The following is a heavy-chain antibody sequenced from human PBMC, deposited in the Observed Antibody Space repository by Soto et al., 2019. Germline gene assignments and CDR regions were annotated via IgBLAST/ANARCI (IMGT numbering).Heavy chain of an antibody. Sequence: ASVKVSCKASGYTFTGYYMHWVRQAPGQGLEWMGWINPNSGGTNYAQKFQGWVTMTRDTSISTAYMELSRLRSDDTAVYYCARLHGYCIRTSCSGYYAMDVWGQGTTVTVSS. V-gene: IGHV1-2*04. CDR1: GYTFTGYY. CDR3: ARLHGYCIRTSCSGYYAMDV. D-gene: IGHD2-2*01. CDR2: INPNSGGT. J-gene: IGHJ6*02.